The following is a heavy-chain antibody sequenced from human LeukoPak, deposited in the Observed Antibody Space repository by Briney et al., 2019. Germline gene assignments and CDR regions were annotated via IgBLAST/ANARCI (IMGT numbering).Heavy chain of an antibody. CDR2: VSPYNGNT. CDR1: GYTFTDYD. D-gene: IGHD3-10*01. Sequence: ASVKVSCKTSGYTFTDYDITWVRQAPGQGLEWRGRVSPYNGNTYYSQRFQDRVTITKDTSTGTVYMDLRNLRTDDTAMYYCARNGRVRRVVKDLFEYWGQGTLVAVSS. CDR3: ARNGRVRRVVKDLFEY. J-gene: IGHJ4*02. V-gene: IGHV1-18*01.